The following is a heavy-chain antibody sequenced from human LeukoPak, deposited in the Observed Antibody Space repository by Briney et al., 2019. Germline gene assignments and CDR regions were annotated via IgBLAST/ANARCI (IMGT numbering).Heavy chain of an antibody. V-gene: IGHV3-23*01. CDR3: AKPAYCGGDCYSSPFQH. Sequence: GGSLRLSCAASGFTFSSYAMNWVRQAPGKGLEWVSAFSGSGGSTYYADSVKGRFTISRDNSKNTLYLQMNSLRAEDTAVYYCAKPAYCGGDCYSSPFQHWGQGTLVTVSS. CDR1: GFTFSSYA. D-gene: IGHD2-21*02. CDR2: FSGSGGST. J-gene: IGHJ1*01.